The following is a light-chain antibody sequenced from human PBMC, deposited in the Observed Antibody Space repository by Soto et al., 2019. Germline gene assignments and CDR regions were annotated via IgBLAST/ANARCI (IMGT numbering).Light chain of an antibody. V-gene: IGLV2-14*01. CDR1: SSDVGGYIY. CDR2: EVS. CDR3: NSYTSRNTVR. Sequence: QSVLTQPASVSGSPGQSITISCTGTSSDVGGYIYVSWYQQHPGKVPKLMIYEVSNRPSGVSHRFSGSKSGNTASLTISGLQAEDEADYYCNSYTSRNTVRFGGGTKVTVL. J-gene: IGLJ2*01.